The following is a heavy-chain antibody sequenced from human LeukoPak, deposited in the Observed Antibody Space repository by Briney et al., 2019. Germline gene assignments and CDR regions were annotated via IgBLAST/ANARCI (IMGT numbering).Heavy chain of an antibody. CDR2: ISSSSSYI. CDR1: GVTFSSYS. V-gene: IGHV3-21*01. CDR3: ARYGGIAAAGTDY. Sequence: PGGSLRLSCAASGVTFSSYSMNWGRQAPGKGLEWVSSISSSSSYIYYADSVKGRFTISRDNAKNSLYLQMNSLRAEDTAVYYCARYGGIAAAGTDYWGQGTLVTVSS. J-gene: IGHJ4*02. D-gene: IGHD6-13*01.